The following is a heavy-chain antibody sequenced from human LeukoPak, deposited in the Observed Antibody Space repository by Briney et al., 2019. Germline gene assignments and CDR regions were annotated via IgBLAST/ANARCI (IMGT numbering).Heavy chain of an antibody. CDR1: GGSISSGGYY. CDR2: IYYSGST. V-gene: IGHV4-31*03. J-gene: IGHJ5*02. CDR3: ARLFSFWSGLTRNSWFDP. Sequence: SQTLSLTCTVSGGSISSGGYYWSWIRQHPGKGLEWIGYIYYSGSTYYNPSLKSRVTISVDTSKNQFSLKLSSVTAADTAVYYCARLFSFWSGLTRNSWFDPWGQGTLVTVSS. D-gene: IGHD3-3*01.